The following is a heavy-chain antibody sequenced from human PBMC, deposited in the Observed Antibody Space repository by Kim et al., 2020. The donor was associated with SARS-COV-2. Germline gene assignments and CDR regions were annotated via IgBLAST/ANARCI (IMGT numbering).Heavy chain of an antibody. Sequence: ASVKVSCKASGYTFSKYGVHWVRQAPGQRLEWMGWIKAGNGDRRFSQKLQGRVSIIWDTSANTAYMDLTSLRSEDTAVYYCVRMVATGSYYYDLWGQGALVTVSS. CDR1: GYTFSKYG. D-gene: IGHD3-16*01. CDR2: IKAGNGDR. J-gene: IGHJ4*02. V-gene: IGHV1-3*01. CDR3: VRMVATGSYYYDL.